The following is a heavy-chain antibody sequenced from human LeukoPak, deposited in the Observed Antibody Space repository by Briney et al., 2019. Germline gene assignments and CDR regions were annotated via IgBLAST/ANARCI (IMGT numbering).Heavy chain of an antibody. CDR3: TRKVAVGMDLDY. J-gene: IGHJ4*02. Sequence: GGSLRLSCAASGFTFKSYGMTWVRQVPGKGLEWVSSITGAGSSTKYADSVNGRFTISRDNSKNTVSLQMTGLRAEDTAVYYCTRKVAVGMDLDYWGQGTLVTVSS. D-gene: IGHD2-2*01. CDR2: ITGAGSST. CDR1: GFTFKSYG. V-gene: IGHV3-23*01.